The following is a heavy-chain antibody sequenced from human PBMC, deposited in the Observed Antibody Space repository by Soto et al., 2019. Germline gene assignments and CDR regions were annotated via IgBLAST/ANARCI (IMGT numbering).Heavy chain of an antibody. D-gene: IGHD3-10*01. J-gene: IGHJ5*02. CDR3: ARDQGRGRTDA. Sequence: QVQLQQWGAGLLKPSETLSLTCAVYGGSISDYYWSWIRQPPGKGLEWIGEINHSGSTNYNPSLKSRVTISVDTSKKQFSLKMTSVTAADTAVYYCARDQGRGRTDAWGQGNLVTVSS. CDR1: GGSISDYY. CDR2: INHSGST. V-gene: IGHV4-34*01.